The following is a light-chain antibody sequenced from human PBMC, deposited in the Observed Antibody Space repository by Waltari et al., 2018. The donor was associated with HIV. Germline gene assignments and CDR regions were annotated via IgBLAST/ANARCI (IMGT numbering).Light chain of an antibody. Sequence: QSVLTQPPSASGTPGQRVTISCSGSSSNIGSNYVYWYQQLPGTAPKLLIYRSNQRPSGVPGRFSGSKSGTSASLAISGLRSEDEADYYCAAWDDSRSGHVVFGGGTKLTVL. CDR2: RSN. V-gene: IGLV1-47*01. CDR3: AAWDDSRSGHVV. CDR1: SSNIGSNY. J-gene: IGLJ2*01.